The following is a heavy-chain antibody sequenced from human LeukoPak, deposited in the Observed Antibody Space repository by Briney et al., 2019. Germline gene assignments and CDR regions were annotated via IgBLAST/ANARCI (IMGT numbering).Heavy chain of an antibody. CDR1: GFTFSSYW. J-gene: IGHJ4*02. CDR2: INSDGSTT. CDR3: TKDDDSTSYYFDY. Sequence: PGGSLRLSCAAPGFTFSSYWMYWVRQAPGKGLVWVSRINSDGSTTSYADSVKGRFTISRDNAKNTLYLQMNSLRAEDTAVYYCTKDDDSTSYYFDYWGQGTLVTVSS. D-gene: IGHD2-2*01. V-gene: IGHV3-74*01.